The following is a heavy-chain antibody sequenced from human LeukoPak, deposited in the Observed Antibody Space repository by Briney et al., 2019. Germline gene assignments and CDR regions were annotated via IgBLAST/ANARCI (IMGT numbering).Heavy chain of an antibody. CDR2: IIPSGGST. CDR1: GDTFTSYY. Sequence: ASVKVSCKASGDTFTSYYMHWVRQAPGQGLEWMGIIIPSGGSTSYAQKFQGRVTMTRDTSTSTVYMELSSLRSEDTAVYYCARDKMGYSYGSNFFDYWGQGTLVTVSS. V-gene: IGHV1-46*01. D-gene: IGHD5-18*01. CDR3: ARDKMGYSYGSNFFDY. J-gene: IGHJ4*02.